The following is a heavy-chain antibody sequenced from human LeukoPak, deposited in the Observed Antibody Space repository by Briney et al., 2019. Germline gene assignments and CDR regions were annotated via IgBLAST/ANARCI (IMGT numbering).Heavy chain of an antibody. CDR1: GYTFTSYD. CDR3: ARLDDSSGYYYFDY. D-gene: IGHD3-22*01. J-gene: IGHJ4*02. Sequence: GASVKVSCKASGYTFTSYDINWVRQATGQGLEWMGWMNPNSGNTGYAQKFQGRVTMTRNTSIRTAYMELSSLGSEDTAVYYCARLDDSSGYYYFDYWGQGTLVTVSS. V-gene: IGHV1-8*01. CDR2: MNPNSGNT.